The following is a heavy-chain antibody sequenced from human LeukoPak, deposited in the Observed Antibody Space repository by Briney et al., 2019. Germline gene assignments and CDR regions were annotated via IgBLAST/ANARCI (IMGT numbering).Heavy chain of an antibody. CDR1: GFTFINFA. CDR3: AKDTITIFGVVIPFDY. Sequence: GGSLRLSCAASGFTFINFAMSWVRQAPGKGLEWVSAIGTNGGSTYYADSVKGRFTISRDNSKNTLYLQMNSLRAEDTAVYYCAKDTITIFGVVIPFDYWGQGTLVTVSS. V-gene: IGHV3-23*01. J-gene: IGHJ4*02. CDR2: IGTNGGST. D-gene: IGHD3-3*01.